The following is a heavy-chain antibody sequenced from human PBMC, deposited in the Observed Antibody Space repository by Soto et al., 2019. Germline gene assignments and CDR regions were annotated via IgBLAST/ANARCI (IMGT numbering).Heavy chain of an antibody. CDR3: ARGGWYAFDS. V-gene: IGHV3-7*01. D-gene: IGHD6-19*01. J-gene: IGHJ4*02. CDR2: MNADGSAK. Sequence: PGGSLRLSCAASGFTFTNYWMRWVRQAPGKGMEWVADMNADGSAKNYADSLKGRFTISRDNAKNSLYLQMNGLRAEDTAIYYCARGGWYAFDSWGQGTLVTVSS. CDR1: GFTFTNYW.